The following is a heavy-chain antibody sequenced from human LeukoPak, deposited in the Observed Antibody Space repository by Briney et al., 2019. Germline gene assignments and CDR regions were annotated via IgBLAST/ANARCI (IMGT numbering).Heavy chain of an antibody. D-gene: IGHD3-10*01. CDR1: GFTFRSYG. J-gene: IGHJ4*02. V-gene: IGHV3-30*02. CDR2: IRYDGSNK. Sequence: GGSLRLSCAASGFTFRSYGMHWVRQAPGKGLEWEAFIRYDGSNKYYADSVKGRFTISRDNSKNTLYLQMNSLRAEDTAVYYCARVTYGSGTYGAFDYWGQGTLVTVSS. CDR3: ARVTYGSGTYGAFDY.